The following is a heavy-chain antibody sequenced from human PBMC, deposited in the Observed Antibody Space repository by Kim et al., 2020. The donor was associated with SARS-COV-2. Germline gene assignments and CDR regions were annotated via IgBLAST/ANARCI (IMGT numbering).Heavy chain of an antibody. V-gene: IGHV4-59*01. CDR3: ARDGGYNCNSRSYYYGMDV. Sequence: SETLSLTCTVSGGSISSYYWSWIRQPTGKGLEWIGYIYYSGSTNYNPSLKSRVTISVDTSKNQISLKQSSVTAADTAVYYCARDGGYNCNSRSYYYGMDV. CDR1: GGSISSYY. CDR2: IYYSGST. J-gene: IGHJ6*01. D-gene: IGHD1-7*01.